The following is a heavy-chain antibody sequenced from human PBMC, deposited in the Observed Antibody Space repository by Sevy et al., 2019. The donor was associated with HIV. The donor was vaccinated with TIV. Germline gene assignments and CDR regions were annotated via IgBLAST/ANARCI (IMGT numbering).Heavy chain of an antibody. CDR2: IIPIFGTA. D-gene: IGHD2-2*01. CDR3: ARGIRKYCSSTSCLGNAFDI. J-gene: IGHJ3*02. Sequence: ASVKVSCKASGGTFSSYAISWVRQAPGQGLEWMGGIIPIFGTANYAQKFQGRVTITADESTSPAYMELSSLRSEDTAVYYCARGIRKYCSSTSCLGNAFDIWGQGTMVTVSS. V-gene: IGHV1-69*13. CDR1: GGTFSSYA.